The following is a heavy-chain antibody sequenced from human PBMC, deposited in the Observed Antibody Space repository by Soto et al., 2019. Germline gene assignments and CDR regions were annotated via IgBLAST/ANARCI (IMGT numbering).Heavy chain of an antibody. V-gene: IGHV1-46*03. D-gene: IGHD7-27*01. Sequence: TFTSHYMQWVRQAPGQGLEWMGLINPRGGGTSYEEEFQGRVAMTRDTSTSTVYMEVSSLGSEDTAVYYCVGAQLGSPYFDYWGQGTLVTVSS. CDR3: VGAQLGSPYFDY. CDR2: INPRGGGT. J-gene: IGHJ4*02. CDR1: TFTSHY.